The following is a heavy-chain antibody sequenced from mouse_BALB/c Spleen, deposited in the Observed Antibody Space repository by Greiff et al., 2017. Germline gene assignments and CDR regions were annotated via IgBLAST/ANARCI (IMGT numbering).Heavy chain of an antibody. J-gene: IGHJ2*01. CDR3: ARSGIYYYGSSYIDY. D-gene: IGHD1-1*01. CDR2: INPSTGYT. V-gene: IGHV1-7*01. Sequence: QVQLQQSGAELAKPGASVKMSCKASGYTFTSYWMHWVKQRPGQGLEWIGYINPSTGYTEYNQKFKDKATLTADKSSSTAYMQLSSLTSEDSAVYYCARSGIYYYGSSYIDYWGQGTTLTVSS. CDR1: GYTFTSYW.